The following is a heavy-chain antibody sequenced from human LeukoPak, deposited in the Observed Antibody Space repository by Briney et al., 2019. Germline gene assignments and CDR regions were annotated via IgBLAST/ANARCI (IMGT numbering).Heavy chain of an antibody. D-gene: IGHD5-12*01. CDR1: GFTFSDYY. J-gene: IGHJ6*02. Sequence: GGSLRLSCAASGFTFSDYYMSWIRQAPGKGLEWVSYIGSSSSYTNYADSVKGRFTISRDNAKNSLYLQMNSLRAEDTAVYYCARALGYSGYDYGYYYYGMDVWGQGTTVTVSS. CDR2: IGSSSSYT. V-gene: IGHV3-11*05. CDR3: ARALGYSGYDYGYYYYGMDV.